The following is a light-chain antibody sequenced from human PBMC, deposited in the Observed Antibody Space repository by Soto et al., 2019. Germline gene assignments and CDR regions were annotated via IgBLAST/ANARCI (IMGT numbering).Light chain of an antibody. CDR3: QSYDSSNWV. CDR2: EDN. V-gene: IGLV6-57*01. CDR1: SGSIASNY. Sequence: FMLTQPHSVSESPGKTVTISCTRSSGSIASNYVQWYQQRPGSSPTTVIYEDNQRPSGVPDRFSGSIDSSSNSASLTISGLKTEYEADYYCQSYDSSNWVFGGGTKVTVL. J-gene: IGLJ3*02.